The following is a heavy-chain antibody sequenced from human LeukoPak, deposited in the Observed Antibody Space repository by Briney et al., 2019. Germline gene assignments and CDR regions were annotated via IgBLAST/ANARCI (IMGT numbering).Heavy chain of an antibody. CDR3: AKHTGAMVRGVIPY. CDR1: GFTFSSYA. D-gene: IGHD3-10*01. J-gene: IGHJ4*02. Sequence: GGSLRLSCAASGFTFSSYAMSWACQAPGKGLEWVSAISGSGGSTYYADSVKGRFTISGDNSKNTLYLQMNSLRAEDTAVYYCAKHTGAMVRGVIPYWGQGTLVTVSS. V-gene: IGHV3-23*01. CDR2: ISGSGGST.